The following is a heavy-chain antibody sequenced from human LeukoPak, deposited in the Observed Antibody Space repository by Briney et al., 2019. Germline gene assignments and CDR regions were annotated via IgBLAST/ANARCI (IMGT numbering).Heavy chain of an antibody. Sequence: PGRSLRLSCGASGFTFSTYGMHWVRQAPGKGLEWVAVISHDGSNEFYADSVKGRFTISRDSSKNTLYLQMNSLRAEDTAVYYCARGRGYDYWGQGTLVTVSS. V-gene: IGHV3-30*03. D-gene: IGHD3-22*01. CDR1: GFTFSTYG. J-gene: IGHJ4*02. CDR3: ARGRGYDY. CDR2: ISHDGSNE.